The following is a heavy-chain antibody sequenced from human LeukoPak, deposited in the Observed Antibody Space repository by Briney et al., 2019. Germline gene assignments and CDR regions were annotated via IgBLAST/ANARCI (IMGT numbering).Heavy chain of an antibody. CDR1: GGSVSSGSYY. CDR2: IYYTGST. J-gene: IGHJ2*01. CDR3: ARLDWSNWCFDL. Sequence: PSETLSLTCAVSGGSVSSGSYYWGWIRQPPGKGLEWIGSIYYTGSTYYNPSLKSRVTISVDTSKNQFSLNLSSVTAADTAVYYCARLDWSNWCFDLWGRGTLVIVSS. D-gene: IGHD3/OR15-3a*01. V-gene: IGHV4-39*01.